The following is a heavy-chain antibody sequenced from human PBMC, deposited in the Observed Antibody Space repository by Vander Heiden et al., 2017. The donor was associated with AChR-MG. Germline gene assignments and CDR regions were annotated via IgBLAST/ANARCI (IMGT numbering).Heavy chain of an antibody. D-gene: IGHD5-18*01. CDR1: GYAFSTFG. J-gene: IGHJ4*02. CDR2: ISPYNGNK. V-gene: IGHV1-18*04. Sequence: QVQLVQSGAEVKKPGASVKVPCNGSGYAFSTFGITWVRQAPGQGLEWVAWISPYNGNKNYAQKGQDRVTVTTDTSTSTAYMELRGLRSDDTAFYYCARDLGYSDGWVYWGQGTLVTVSS. CDR3: ARDLGYSDGWVY.